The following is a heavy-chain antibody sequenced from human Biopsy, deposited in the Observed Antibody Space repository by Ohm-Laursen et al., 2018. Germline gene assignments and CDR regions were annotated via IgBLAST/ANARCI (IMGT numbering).Heavy chain of an antibody. CDR2: IYYSVMT. J-gene: IGHJ6*02. CDR3: ARDSGILNYGSFKYYHYYGMDV. V-gene: IGHV4-59*02. D-gene: IGHD4-17*01. Sequence: SDTLSLTCLFSGDSVTKYYWSWIRQPPGKGLEWIGHIYYSVMTNYNPSLQSRVSISVDTSRNQVFLTLSSVTAADTAVYYCARDSGILNYGSFKYYHYYGMDVWGQGTKVTVSS. CDR1: GDSVTKYY.